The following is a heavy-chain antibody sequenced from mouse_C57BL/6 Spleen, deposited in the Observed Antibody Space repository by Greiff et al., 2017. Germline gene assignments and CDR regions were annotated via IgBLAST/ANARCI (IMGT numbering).Heavy chain of an antibody. CDR2: IDPSDSYT. CDR1: GYTFTSYW. CDR3: ARKISGVYFDY. J-gene: IGHJ2*01. V-gene: IGHV1-69*01. Sequence: QVQLQQPGAELVMPGASVKLSCKASGYTFTSYWMHWVKQRPGQGLEWIGEIDPSDSYTNYNQKFKGKSTLTVDKSSSTAYMQLSSLTSEDSAVYYCARKISGVYFDYWGQGATLTVAS.